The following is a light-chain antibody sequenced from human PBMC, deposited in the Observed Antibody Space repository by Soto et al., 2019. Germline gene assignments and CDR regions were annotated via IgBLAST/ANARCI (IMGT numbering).Light chain of an antibody. V-gene: IGLV2-8*01. CDR2: EVT. CDR1: SSDVGGYNF. J-gene: IGLJ2*01. CDR3: TSYAGSDNVV. Sequence: QSALTQPPSASGSPGQSVTISCTGTSSDVGGYNFVSWYQHHPGKAPKIMIYEVTKRPSGVPDRFSGSKSGNTASLTVSGLQAEEEADYYCTSYAGSDNVVFGGGTKLTVL.